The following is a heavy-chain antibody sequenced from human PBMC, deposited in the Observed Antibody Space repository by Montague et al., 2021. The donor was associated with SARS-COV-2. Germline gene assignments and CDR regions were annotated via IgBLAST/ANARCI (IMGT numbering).Heavy chain of an antibody. CDR3: ESDQLKAQWPYYYYYMDV. D-gene: IGHD2-8*01. CDR1: GFTFSSYE. Sequence: SLSLSWSASGFTFSSYEMNWVRQAPGKGLEWVSYISSSGSTIYYADSVKGRFTISRDNAKNSLYLQMNSLRAEDTAVYYCESDQLKAQWPYYYYYMDVWGKGTTVTVSS. J-gene: IGHJ6*03. CDR2: ISSSGSTI. V-gene: IGHV3-48*03.